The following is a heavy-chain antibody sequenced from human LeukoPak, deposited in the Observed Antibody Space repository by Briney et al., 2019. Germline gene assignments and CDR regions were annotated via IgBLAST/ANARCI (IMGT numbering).Heavy chain of an antibody. CDR3: ARDHRIQLWFYLDY. D-gene: IGHD5-18*01. V-gene: IGHV3-21*01. J-gene: IGHJ4*02. Sequence: GGSLRLSCATSGFTFSSYGMHWVRQAPGKGLEWVSSISSSSSYIYYADSVKGRFTISRDNSKNTLNLQMNSLRTEDTAVYYCARDHRIQLWFYLDYWGQGTLVTVSS. CDR1: GFTFSSYG. CDR2: ISSSSSYI.